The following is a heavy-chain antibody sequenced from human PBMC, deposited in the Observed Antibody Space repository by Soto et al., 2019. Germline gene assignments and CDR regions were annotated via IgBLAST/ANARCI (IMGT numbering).Heavy chain of an antibody. V-gene: IGHV3-30-3*01. J-gene: IGHJ3*02. D-gene: IGHD2-2*01. CDR3: ARGPTFYCSSTSCYDAFDI. CDR1: GFTFSSYA. Sequence: GGSLRLSCAPSGFTFSSYAMHWVRQAPGKGLEWVAVISCTGSNKYYADSVKGRFTISRDNAKNTLYLQMNSLRAEDTAVYYCARGPTFYCSSTSCYDAFDIWGQGTMVTVSS. CDR2: ISCTGSNK.